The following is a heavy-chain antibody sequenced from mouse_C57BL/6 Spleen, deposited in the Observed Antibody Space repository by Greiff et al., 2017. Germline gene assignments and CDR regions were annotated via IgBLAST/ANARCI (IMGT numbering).Heavy chain of an antibody. Sequence: QVQLQQPGAELVKPGASVKLSCKASGYTFTSYWMHWVKQRPGQGLEWIGMIHPNSGRTNYDEKFKSKATLTVDKSSSTAYMQLSSLTSEDSAVYYCARYVYFDYWGQGTTLTVSS. CDR3: ARYVYFDY. V-gene: IGHV1-64*01. CDR2: IHPNSGRT. CDR1: GYTFTSYW. J-gene: IGHJ2*01.